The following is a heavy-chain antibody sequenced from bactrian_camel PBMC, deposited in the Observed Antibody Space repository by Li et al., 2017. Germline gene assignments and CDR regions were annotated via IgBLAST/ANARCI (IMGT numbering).Heavy chain of an antibody. CDR3: ANTVFGSPYY. V-gene: IGHV3S40*01. CDR2: INNGGGST. CDR1: GFTFSNYD. J-gene: IGHJ4*01. Sequence: VQLVESGGGLVHPGGSLRLPCAASGFTFSNYDISWIRQAPGKGLEWVSAINNGGGSTYYADSVKGRFTISRDNAKNTVYLQLNSLKTEDMAMYYCANTVFGSPYYWGQGTQVTVS. D-gene: IGHD3*01.